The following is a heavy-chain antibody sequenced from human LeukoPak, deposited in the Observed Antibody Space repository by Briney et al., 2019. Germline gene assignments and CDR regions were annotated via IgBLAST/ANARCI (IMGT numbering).Heavy chain of an antibody. CDR1: GGSISSSNW. J-gene: IGHJ3*02. CDR3: AASMIVVVPAFDI. V-gene: IGHV4-4*02. Sequence: PSGTLSLTCAVSGGSISSSNWWSWVRQPPGKGLEWIGEIYHSGSTNHNPSLKSRVTISVDKSKNQFSLKLSSVTAADTAVYYCAASMIVVVPAFDIWGQGTMVTVSS. D-gene: IGHD3-22*01. CDR2: IYHSGST.